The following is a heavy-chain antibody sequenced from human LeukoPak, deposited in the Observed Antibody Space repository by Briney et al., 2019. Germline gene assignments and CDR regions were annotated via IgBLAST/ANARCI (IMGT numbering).Heavy chain of an antibody. V-gene: IGHV1-2*02. D-gene: IGHD2-21*02. J-gene: IGHJ6*02. CDR3: ARVGKHIVVVTASDYYYGMDV. Sequence: ASVKVSCKASGYTFTGYYMHWVRQAPGQGLEWMGWINPNSGGTNYAQKFQGRVTMTRDTSISTAYMELSRLRSDDTAVYYCARVGKHIVVVTASDYYYGMDVWGQGTTVTVSS. CDR2: INPNSGGT. CDR1: GYTFTGYY.